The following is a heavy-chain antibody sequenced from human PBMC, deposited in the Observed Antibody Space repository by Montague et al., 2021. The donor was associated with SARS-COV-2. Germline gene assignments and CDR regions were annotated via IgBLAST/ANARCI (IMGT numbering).Heavy chain of an antibody. Sequence: SLRLSCAASGFTFRHYDMRWFRQGPGKGLEWISSISGSGDHTYYVDSVEGRFTISRDNSKNMLFLRMSSLRAEDTALYYCAKDSVTVVRGIPDYWGQGTLVTVSS. V-gene: IGHV3-23*01. J-gene: IGHJ4*02. CDR1: GFTFRHYD. CDR2: ISGSGDHT. CDR3: AKDSVTVVRGIPDY. D-gene: IGHD3-10*01.